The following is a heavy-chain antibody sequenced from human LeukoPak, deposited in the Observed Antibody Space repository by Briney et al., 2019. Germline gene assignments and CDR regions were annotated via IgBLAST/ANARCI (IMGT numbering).Heavy chain of an antibody. D-gene: IGHD5-18*01. CDR3: ARENLPIQLCLDY. CDR2: ISYDGSNK. V-gene: IGHV3-30-3*01. CDR1: GGTFSSYA. J-gene: IGHJ4*02. Sequence: SCKASGGTFSSYAMHWVRQAPGKGLEWVAVISYDGSNKYYADSMKGRFTISRDNSKNTLYLQMNSLRAEDTAVYYCARENLPIQLCLDYWGQGTLVTVSS.